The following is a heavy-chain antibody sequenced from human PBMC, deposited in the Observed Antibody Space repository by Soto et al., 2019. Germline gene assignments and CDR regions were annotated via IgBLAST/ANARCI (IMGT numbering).Heavy chain of an antibody. V-gene: IGHV4-59*01. Sequence: SETLSLTCTVSGGSISSYYWSWIRQPPGKGLEWIGYIYYSGSTNYNPSLKSRVTISVDTSKNQFSLKLSSVTAADTAVYYCARDDSGSYGMDVWGQGTTVTVSS. J-gene: IGHJ6*02. D-gene: IGHD1-26*01. CDR3: ARDDSGSYGMDV. CDR1: GGSISSYY. CDR2: IYYSGST.